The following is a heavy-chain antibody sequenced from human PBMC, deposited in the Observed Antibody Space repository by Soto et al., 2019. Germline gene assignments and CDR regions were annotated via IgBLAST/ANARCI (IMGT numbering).Heavy chain of an antibody. J-gene: IGHJ4*02. CDR2: IYYSGST. CDR3: ARDRAGALYFDY. D-gene: IGHD6-13*01. V-gene: IGHV4-31*03. CDR1: GGSISSGGYY. Sequence: QVQLQESGPGLVKPSQTLSLTCTVSGGSISSGGYYWSWIRQHPGKGLEWIGYIYYSGSTYYNPSLKSRVTISVDTAKNQFSLKLSSVTAADTAVYYCARDRAGALYFDYWGQGTLVTVSS.